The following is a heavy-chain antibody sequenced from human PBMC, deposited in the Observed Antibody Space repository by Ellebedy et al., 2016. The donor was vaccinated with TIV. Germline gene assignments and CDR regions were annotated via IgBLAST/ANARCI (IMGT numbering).Heavy chain of an antibody. CDR3: ARGDIVVVPAANYYYYYGMDV. J-gene: IGHJ6*02. CDR1: GYSFTSYW. V-gene: IGHV5-51*01. CDR2: IYPGDSDT. D-gene: IGHD2-2*01. Sequence: GESLKISCKGSGYSFTSYWIGWVRQMHGKGLEWMGIIYPGDSDTRYSPSFQGQVTISADKSISTAYLQWSSLKASDTAMYYCARGDIVVVPAANYYYYYGMDVWGQGTTVTVSS.